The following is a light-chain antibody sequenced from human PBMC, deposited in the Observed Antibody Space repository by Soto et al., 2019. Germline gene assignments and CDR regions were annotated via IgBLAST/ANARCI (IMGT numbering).Light chain of an antibody. CDR2: GAS. Sequence: EIVLTQSPGTLSLSPGERATLSCRASQSVISTYVAWYQQKPGQAPRLLIYGASSRATGIPDRFSGSGSATDFTLTVSRLEPEDFAVYYCQHYGSSMFTFGQGTKVDIK. CDR3: QHYGSSMFT. J-gene: IGKJ2*01. V-gene: IGKV3-20*01. CDR1: QSVISTY.